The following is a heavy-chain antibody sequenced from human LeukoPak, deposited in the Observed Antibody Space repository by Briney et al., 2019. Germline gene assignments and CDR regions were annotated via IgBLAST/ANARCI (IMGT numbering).Heavy chain of an antibody. CDR2: ISGSGTST. Sequence: GGSLRLSCAASGFTFSNYAMNWVRQAPGKGLERVSGISGSGTSTYYADSVKGRFTISRDNSKNTLHLQMDSLRAEDTAVYYCAKSWDFDWLLSYWGQGTLVTVSS. V-gene: IGHV3-23*01. J-gene: IGHJ4*02. CDR1: GFTFSNYA. CDR3: AKSWDFDWLLSY. D-gene: IGHD3-9*01.